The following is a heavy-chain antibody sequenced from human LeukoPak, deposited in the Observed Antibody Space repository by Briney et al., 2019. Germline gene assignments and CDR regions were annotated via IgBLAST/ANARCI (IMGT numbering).Heavy chain of an antibody. V-gene: IGHV1-8*01. CDR3: ARDVSVFWSGLPVYYFDY. J-gene: IGHJ4*02. CDR2: MNPNSGNT. D-gene: IGHD3-3*01. Sequence: ASVKVSCKASGYTFTSYDINWVRQATGQGLEWMGWMNPNSGNTGYAQKFRGRVTMTRNTSISTAYMELSSLRSEDTAVYYCARDVSVFWSGLPVYYFDYWGRGTLVTVSS. CDR1: GYTFTSYD.